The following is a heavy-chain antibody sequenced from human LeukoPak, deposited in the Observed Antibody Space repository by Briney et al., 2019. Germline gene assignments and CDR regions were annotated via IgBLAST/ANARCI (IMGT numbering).Heavy chain of an antibody. CDR3: ARETVPDYYYGMDV. CDR2: IYSGGST. Sequence: GGSLRLSCAASGFTVSSNYMSWVRQAPGKGLEWVSVIYSGGSTYYADSVKGRFTISRDNSKNTLYLQMNSLRAEDTAVYYCARETVPDYYYGMDVWGQGTTVTVSS. J-gene: IGHJ6*02. V-gene: IGHV3-53*05. CDR1: GFTVSSNY. D-gene: IGHD3-10*01.